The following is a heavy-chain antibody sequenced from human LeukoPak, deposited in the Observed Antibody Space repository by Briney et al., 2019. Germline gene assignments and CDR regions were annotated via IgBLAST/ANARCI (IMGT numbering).Heavy chain of an antibody. CDR3: ARDGGSGYLRSFFDY. Sequence: PSETLSLTCTVSGGSLSPYYWSWIRQPPGKGLEWIGYIYYSGSTNYNPSLKSRVTISVDTSKNQFSLKLSSVTAADTAVYYCARDGGSGYLRSFFDYWGQGTLVTVSS. CDR2: IYYSGST. V-gene: IGHV4-59*12. CDR1: GGSLSPYY. D-gene: IGHD3-22*01. J-gene: IGHJ4*02.